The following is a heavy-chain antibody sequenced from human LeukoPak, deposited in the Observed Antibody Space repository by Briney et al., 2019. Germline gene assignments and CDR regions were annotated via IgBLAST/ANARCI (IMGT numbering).Heavy chain of an antibody. CDR3: ARDTVLRYFDWLSAQYYFDY. Sequence: ASVKGSCKASGYTFTSYYMHWVRQAPGQGLEWMGIINPSGGSTSYAQKLQGRVTMTRDTSTSTVYMELSSLRSEDTAVYYCARDTVLRYFDWLSAQYYFDYWGQGTLVTVSS. CDR2: INPSGGST. CDR1: GYTFTSYY. J-gene: IGHJ4*02. D-gene: IGHD3-9*01. V-gene: IGHV1-46*01.